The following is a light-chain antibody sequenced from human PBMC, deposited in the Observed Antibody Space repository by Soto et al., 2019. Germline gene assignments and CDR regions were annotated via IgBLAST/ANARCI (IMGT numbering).Light chain of an antibody. J-gene: IGKJ3*01. CDR3: QQYHDWPPIT. CDR1: QTVSDD. CDR2: GAS. V-gene: IGKV3-15*01. Sequence: EIVMTQSPATLFVSPGVRATLSCRASQTVSDDLAWYQQKPCQAPRLLIYGASTRATDIPARFSGGGSGTEFTLTISSLQSEDSAIYYCQQYHDWPPITFGPGTKVNI.